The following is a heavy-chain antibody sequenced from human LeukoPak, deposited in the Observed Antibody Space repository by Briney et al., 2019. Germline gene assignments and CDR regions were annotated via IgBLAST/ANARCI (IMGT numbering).Heavy chain of an antibody. CDR3: ARGKMVRFLEWLRGPDAFDI. Sequence: PSETLSLTCTVSGGSISSSIYYWGWIRQPPGKGLEWIGTIYYSGSTYYNPSLKSRVTISVDTSKSQFSLKLSSVTAADTAVYYCARGKMVRFLEWLRGPDAFDIWGQGTMVTVSS. CDR1: GGSISSSIYY. D-gene: IGHD3-3*01. J-gene: IGHJ3*02. V-gene: IGHV4-39*01. CDR2: IYYSGST.